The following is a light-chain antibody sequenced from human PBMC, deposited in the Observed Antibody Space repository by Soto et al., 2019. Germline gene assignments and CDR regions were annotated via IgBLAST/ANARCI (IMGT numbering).Light chain of an antibody. CDR3: QQYSTYSTWT. CDR2: DAS. CDR1: QSISSW. Sequence: DIQMTQSPSTLSASVGDRVTITCRASQSISSWLAWYQQKPGKAPKLRIYDASSLESGVPSRFSGSGSGTEFTLTISSLQPDDFATYYCQQYSTYSTWTFGQGTKVEIK. V-gene: IGKV1-5*01. J-gene: IGKJ1*01.